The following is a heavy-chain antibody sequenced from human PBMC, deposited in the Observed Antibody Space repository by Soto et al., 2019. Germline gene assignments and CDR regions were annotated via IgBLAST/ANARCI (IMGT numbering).Heavy chain of an antibody. D-gene: IGHD5-12*01. J-gene: IGHJ5*02. CDR2: IIPIFGTT. CDR3: ARDGGRDGYFGNWLDP. V-gene: IGHV1-69*12. CDR1: GGTFSNYA. Sequence: QVQLVQSGAEVKKPGSSVKVSCKASGGTFSNYAISWVRQAPGQGLEWVGGIIPIFGTTNFAQKFQGRVTIPADEATTTAYMELSGLRSEDTAVYYCARDGGRDGYFGNWLDPWGQGTLVTVSS.